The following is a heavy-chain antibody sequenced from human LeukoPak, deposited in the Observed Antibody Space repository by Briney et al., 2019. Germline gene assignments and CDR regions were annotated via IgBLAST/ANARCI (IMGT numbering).Heavy chain of an antibody. CDR1: GFTFSSYS. CDR2: ISSSSSTI. Sequence: PGGSLRLSCAASGFTFSSYSMNWVRQAPGKGLEWVSYISSSSSTIYYADSVKGRFTISRDNAKNTVYLQMNSLRVEDTAVYYCIRDFGSVGATNAFDIWGQGTMVTVSS. J-gene: IGHJ3*02. V-gene: IGHV3-48*04. CDR3: IRDFGSVGATNAFDI. D-gene: IGHD1-26*01.